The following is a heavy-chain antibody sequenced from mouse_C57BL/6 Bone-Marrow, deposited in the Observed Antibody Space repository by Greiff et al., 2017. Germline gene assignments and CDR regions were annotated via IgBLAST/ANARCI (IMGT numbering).Heavy chain of an antibody. CDR3: ARRATSGGYAMDY. J-gene: IGHJ4*01. CDR1: GFSLSTSGMG. CDR2: IYWDDDK. D-gene: IGHD1-1*01. Sequence: QVTLKESGPGILQSSQTLSLTCSFSGFSLSTSGMGVSWIRQPSGKGLEWLAHIYWDDDKRYNPSLKSRLTISKDTSKNQVFLKITRVDTAYTATYYCARRATSGGYAMDYWGQGTSVTVSS. V-gene: IGHV8-12*01.